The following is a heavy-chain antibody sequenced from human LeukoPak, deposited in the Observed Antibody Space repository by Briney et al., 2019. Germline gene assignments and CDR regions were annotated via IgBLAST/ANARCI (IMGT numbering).Heavy chain of an antibody. D-gene: IGHD1-26*01. CDR3: ARAGIVGARKGAFDI. CDR1: GGSISSGGYY. V-gene: IGHV4-31*03. CDR2: IYYSGST. Sequence: PSETLSLTCTVSGGSISSGGYYWSWIRQHPGKGLEWIGYIYYSGSTYYNPSLKSRVTISVDTSKNQFSLKLSSVTAADTAVYYCARAGIVGARKGAFDIWGQGTMVTVSS. J-gene: IGHJ3*02.